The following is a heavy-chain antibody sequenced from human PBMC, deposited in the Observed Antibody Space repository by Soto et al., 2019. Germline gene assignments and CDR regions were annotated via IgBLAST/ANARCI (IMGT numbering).Heavy chain of an antibody. V-gene: IGHV2-5*02. CDR2: IYWDDDK. D-gene: IGHD6-13*01. Sequence: QITLKESGPPLVKPTQTLTLTCTFSGFSLSTNGVGVAWIRQPPGKALEWLALIYWDDDKRYSPSLKSRLTITKDTSKNQVVLTMTNMDPVDTATYYCAHITVPIAASPWGQGTLVTVSS. CDR1: GFSLSTNGVG. J-gene: IGHJ5*02. CDR3: AHITVPIAASP.